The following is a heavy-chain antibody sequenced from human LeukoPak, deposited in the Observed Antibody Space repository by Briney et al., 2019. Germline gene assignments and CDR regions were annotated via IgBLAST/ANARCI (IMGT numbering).Heavy chain of an antibody. Sequence: GGSLRLSCAASGFTFSSYSMNWVRQAPGKGLEWVSSISSSSSYIYYADSVKGRFTISRDNAKNSPYLQMNSLRAEDTAVYYCTRDKGYYDSSGQYLGFGFDYWGQGTLVTVSS. CDR2: ISSSSSYI. CDR3: TRDKGYYDSSGQYLGFGFDY. V-gene: IGHV3-21*01. J-gene: IGHJ4*02. D-gene: IGHD3-22*01. CDR1: GFTFSSYS.